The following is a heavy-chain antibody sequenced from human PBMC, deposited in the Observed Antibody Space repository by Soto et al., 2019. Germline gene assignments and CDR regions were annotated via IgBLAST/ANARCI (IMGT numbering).Heavy chain of an antibody. V-gene: IGHV3-23*01. CDR2: ISGSGGSR. J-gene: IGHJ4*02. Sequence: GGSLRLSCAASGFAFSSYAMAWVRQAPGKGLEWVSGISGSGGSRDYGDSVKGRFTISRDKSKSTLYLQMNSLRAEDTAIYYCAKDSKTVTGASFFDYWGQGTLVTVSS. CDR1: GFAFSSYA. D-gene: IGHD6-19*01. CDR3: AKDSKTVTGASFFDY.